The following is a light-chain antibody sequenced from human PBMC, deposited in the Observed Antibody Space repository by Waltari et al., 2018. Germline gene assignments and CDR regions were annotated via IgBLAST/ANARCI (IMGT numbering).Light chain of an antibody. V-gene: IGKV1-39*01. CDR1: LSISSY. Sequence: DTRLTQSPSSLSASIGDRVTITCRASLSISSYLNWYKHKPGRAPTLLIHTGSNLQGGVPSRFSASKSGTVFTLTISSLQSEDVATYYCQQSYSLPQTFGQGTKVEIK. J-gene: IGKJ1*01. CDR3: QQSYSLPQT. CDR2: TGS.